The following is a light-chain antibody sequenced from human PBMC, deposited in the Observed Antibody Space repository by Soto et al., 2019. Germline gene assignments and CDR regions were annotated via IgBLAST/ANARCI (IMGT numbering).Light chain of an antibody. CDR3: CSYAGSSTLDVV. CDR1: NSDVGSYNL. J-gene: IGLJ2*01. Sequence: QSALTQPASVSGSPGQSITISCTGTNSDVGSYNLVSWYQQHPGKAPKLMIYEGSKRPSGVSNRFSGSKSGNTASLTISGLQAEDEADYYCCSYAGSSTLDVVFGGGTKVTVL. V-gene: IGLV2-23*01. CDR2: EGS.